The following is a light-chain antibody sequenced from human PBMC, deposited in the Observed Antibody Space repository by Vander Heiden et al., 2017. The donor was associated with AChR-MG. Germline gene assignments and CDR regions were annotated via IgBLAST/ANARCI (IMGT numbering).Light chain of an antibody. Sequence: IEMPRSPSTLSASVGDRVTITCRASQSISSWLAWYQQKPGKAPKLLIYKASNLESGVPSRFSGSGSGTEFTLTISSLQPDDFATYYCQQYNSYTAFGPGTKVDIK. V-gene: IGKV1-5*03. J-gene: IGKJ3*01. CDR3: QQYNSYTA. CDR1: QSISSW. CDR2: KAS.